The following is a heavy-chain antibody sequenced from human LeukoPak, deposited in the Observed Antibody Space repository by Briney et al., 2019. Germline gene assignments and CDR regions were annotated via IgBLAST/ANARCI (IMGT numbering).Heavy chain of an antibody. V-gene: IGHV3-48*03. CDR3: GSSSYGAFDI. Sequence: PGGSLRLSCAASGFTFSSYEMNWVRQAPGKGLEWVSYIRSSGSTIYYADSVKGRFTISRDNAKNSMYLQMNTLIAEDTAVYYCGSSSYGAFDIWGQGTMVTVSS. CDR2: IRSSGSTI. J-gene: IGHJ3*02. CDR1: GFTFSSYE. D-gene: IGHD6-6*01.